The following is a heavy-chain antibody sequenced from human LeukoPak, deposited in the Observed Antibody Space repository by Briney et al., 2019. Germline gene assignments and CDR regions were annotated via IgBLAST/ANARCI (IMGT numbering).Heavy chain of an antibody. J-gene: IGHJ3*02. D-gene: IGHD3-22*01. CDR2: ISSSSSYI. CDR3: ARGRTRSAYYYDSSGDAFDI. Sequence: GGSLRLSCAASGFTFSSYSMNWVRQAPGKGLEWVSSISSSSSYIYYADSVKGRFTISRDNAKNSLYLQMNSLRAEDTAVYYCARGRTRSAYYYDSSGDAFDIWGQGTMVTVSS. CDR1: GFTFSSYS. V-gene: IGHV3-21*01.